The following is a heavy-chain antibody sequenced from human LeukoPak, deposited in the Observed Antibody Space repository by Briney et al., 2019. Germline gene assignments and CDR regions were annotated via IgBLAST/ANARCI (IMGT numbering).Heavy chain of an antibody. Sequence: GASVKVSCKASGYSFTSYYVHWVRQAAGQGLEWMGISNPRGGGANYAQTFQGRVTMTRDTSSNTIYMELSSLRSDDTAVYYCAREATSRHVPASAGKDLDYWGQGTLVTVS. CDR1: GYSFTSYY. CDR3: AREATSRHVPASAGKDLDY. CDR2: SNPRGGGA. J-gene: IGHJ4*02. V-gene: IGHV1-46*01. D-gene: IGHD6-13*01.